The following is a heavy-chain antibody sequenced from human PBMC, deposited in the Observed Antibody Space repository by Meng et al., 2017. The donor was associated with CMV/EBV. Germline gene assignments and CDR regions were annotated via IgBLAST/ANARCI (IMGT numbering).Heavy chain of an antibody. J-gene: IGHJ3*02. CDR2: IIPILGIA. CDR1: GGTFSSYT. Sequence: KVSCKASGGTFSSYTISWVRQAPGQGLEWMGRIIPILGIANYAQKFQGRVTITADKSTSTAYMELSSLRSEDTAVYYCATEGGSGYGGLDIWGQGTMVTVSS. CDR3: ATEGGSGYGGLDI. D-gene: IGHD6-25*01. V-gene: IGHV1-69*02.